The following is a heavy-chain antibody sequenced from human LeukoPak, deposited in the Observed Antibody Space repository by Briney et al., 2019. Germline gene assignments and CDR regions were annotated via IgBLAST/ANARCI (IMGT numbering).Heavy chain of an antibody. Sequence: GGSLRLSCAASGFTFSSYAMNWVRQAPGKGLEWVSGLSGSGGTTYYADSVKGRFTISRDNSRNTLYLQMNSLRAEDTAVYYCAKRISGSVWFYYGLDVWGQGTTVTVSS. CDR2: LSGSGGTT. CDR1: GFTFSSYA. CDR3: AKRISGSVWFYYGLDV. J-gene: IGHJ6*02. V-gene: IGHV3-23*01. D-gene: IGHD6-25*01.